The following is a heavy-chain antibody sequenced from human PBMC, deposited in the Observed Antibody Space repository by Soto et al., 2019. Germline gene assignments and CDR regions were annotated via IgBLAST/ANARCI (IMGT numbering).Heavy chain of an antibody. Sequence: EVQLVESGGGLIQPGGSLRLSCVVSGFTVSSSNYMSWVRQAPGKGLEWVSVIYTGGTTYYADSVKGRFTISRDNSTNTLYLQMNSLRAEDTAVYYCHGYGYWVQGTLDTVSS. V-gene: IGHV3-53*01. CDR2: IYTGGTT. J-gene: IGHJ4*02. CDR3: HGYGY. CDR1: GFTVSSSNY. D-gene: IGHD5-12*01.